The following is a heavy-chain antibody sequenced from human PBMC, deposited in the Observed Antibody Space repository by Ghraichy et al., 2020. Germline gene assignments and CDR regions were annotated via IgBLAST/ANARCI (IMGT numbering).Heavy chain of an antibody. V-gene: IGHV1-2*02. J-gene: IGHJ4*02. Sequence: ASVKVSCKVFGYTFTAFYIHWLRQAPVQGLERVGWINPTSGDTNYAQKFQGRVSLTMDPSISTAYMELRGLRSDDTAVYYCARDADYYNYGAAYWGQGTLVTVSS. CDR1: GYTFTAFY. D-gene: IGHD4-11*01. CDR3: ARDADYYNYGAAY. CDR2: INPTSGDT.